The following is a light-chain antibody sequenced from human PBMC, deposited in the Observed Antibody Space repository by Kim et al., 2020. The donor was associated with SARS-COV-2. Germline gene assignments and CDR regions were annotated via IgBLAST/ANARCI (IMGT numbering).Light chain of an antibody. CDR2: EVS. Sequence: GPSVTISCTGRSSDIGGYNYVSWYQQHPGKAPKVMIYEVSKRPSGVPDRFSGSKSGNTASLTVSGLQAEDEAYYYCTSYGDSDNLVFGGGTQLTVL. CDR1: SSDIGGYNY. CDR3: TSYGDSDNLV. V-gene: IGLV2-8*01. J-gene: IGLJ2*01.